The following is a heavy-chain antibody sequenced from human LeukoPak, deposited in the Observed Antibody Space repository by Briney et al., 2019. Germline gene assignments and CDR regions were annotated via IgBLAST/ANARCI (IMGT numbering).Heavy chain of an antibody. Sequence: GGSLRLSCAGSGFTFTHHALSWVRQAPGRGLEWVSTVSGSGSLKFYADSVKGRFTISRDNSENTLYLQMSGLSTEDTALYYCAKDRSTGFYYLDSRGQGTLVTVSS. D-gene: IGHD6-19*01. J-gene: IGHJ4*02. CDR1: GFTFTHHA. V-gene: IGHV3-23*01. CDR3: AKDRSTGFYYLDS. CDR2: VSGSGSLK.